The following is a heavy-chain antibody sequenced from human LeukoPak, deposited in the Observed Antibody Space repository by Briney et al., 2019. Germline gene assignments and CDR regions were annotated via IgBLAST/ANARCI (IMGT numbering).Heavy chain of an antibody. V-gene: IGHV4-34*01. J-gene: IGHJ2*01. CDR2: INHSGST. Sequence: SETLSLTCAVYGGSFSVYYWSWIRQPPGKGLGWIGEINHSGSTNYNPSLKSRVTISVDTSKNQFSLKLSSVTAADTAVYYCARRAKLWRYFDLWGRGTLVSVSS. D-gene: IGHD3-10*01. CDR1: GGSFSVYY. CDR3: ARRAKLWRYFDL.